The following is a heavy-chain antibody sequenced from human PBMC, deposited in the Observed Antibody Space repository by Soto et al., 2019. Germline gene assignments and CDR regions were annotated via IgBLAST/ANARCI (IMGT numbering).Heavy chain of an antibody. J-gene: IGHJ5*01. D-gene: IGHD7-27*01. CDR1: GDSISNLDYF. CDR3: ARGRYCLTGRCFPNWFES. Sequence: SETLSLTCSVSGDSISNLDYFWAWIRQPPGQALEYIGYIYKSATTYYNPSFESRVAISVDTSKSQFSLNVTSVTAADTAVYFCARGRYCLTGRCFPNWFESWGQGALVTVSS. CDR2: IYKSATT. V-gene: IGHV4-30-4*01.